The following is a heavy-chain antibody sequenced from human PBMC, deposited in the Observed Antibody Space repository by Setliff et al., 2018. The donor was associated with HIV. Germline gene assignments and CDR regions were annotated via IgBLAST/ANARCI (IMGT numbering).Heavy chain of an antibody. CDR1: GYTFTNYD. CDR2: MNPDSRNT. Sequence: ASVKVSCKASGYTFTNYDINWVRQAAGQGLEWMGWMNPDSRNTGYAQRFEGSVTMTWDTSISTAYMELNNVKFEDTAVYYCARGAWYSSGWYSSRYMDVWGKGTTVTVSS. V-gene: IGHV1-8*02. CDR3: ARGAWYSSGWYSSRYMDV. D-gene: IGHD6-19*01. J-gene: IGHJ6*03.